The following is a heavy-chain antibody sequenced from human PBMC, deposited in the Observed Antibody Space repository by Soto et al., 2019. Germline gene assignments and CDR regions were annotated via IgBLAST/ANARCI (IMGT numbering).Heavy chain of an antibody. Sequence: EVQLVESGGGLVQPGESLRLSCAASGFTFSSYWMHWVRQAPGKGLVWVSGINSDGSSTSYAGSVKGRFTISRDNAKNTLYLQMNSLRAEDTAVYYCVRTSLVVAAATREDYWGQGTLVTVSS. CDR3: VRTSLVVAAATREDY. V-gene: IGHV3-74*01. CDR1: GFTFSSYW. J-gene: IGHJ4*02. CDR2: INSDGSST. D-gene: IGHD2-15*01.